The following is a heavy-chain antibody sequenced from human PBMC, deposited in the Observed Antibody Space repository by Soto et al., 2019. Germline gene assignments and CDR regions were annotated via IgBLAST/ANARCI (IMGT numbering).Heavy chain of an antibody. V-gene: IGHV3-30*18. CDR3: AKGPRPLDIVVVVAATGEEEDWFDP. D-gene: IGHD2-15*01. CDR2: ISYDGSNK. CDR1: GFTFSSYG. Sequence: QIGWSLRLSCAASGFTFSSYGMHWVRQAPGKGLEWVAVISYDGSNKYYADSVKGRFTISRDNSKNTLYLQMNSLRAEDTALYYCAKGPRPLDIVVVVAATGEEEDWFDPWGQGT. J-gene: IGHJ5*02.